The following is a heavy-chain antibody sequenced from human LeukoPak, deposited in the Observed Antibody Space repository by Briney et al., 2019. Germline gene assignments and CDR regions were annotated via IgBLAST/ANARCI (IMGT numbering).Heavy chain of an antibody. V-gene: IGHV3-30*02. CDR3: AKDRCSNGIGCYYYYMDV. Sequence: GGSLRLSCAASGFTFSSYSMNWVRQAPGKGLEWVAYIQYDGSNEQYAHSVKGRFRISRDSSKNILYLQMDSLRAEDTAVYYCAKDRCSNGIGCYYYYMDVWGKGTTVTISS. CDR2: IQYDGSNE. D-gene: IGHD2-8*01. J-gene: IGHJ6*03. CDR1: GFTFSSYS.